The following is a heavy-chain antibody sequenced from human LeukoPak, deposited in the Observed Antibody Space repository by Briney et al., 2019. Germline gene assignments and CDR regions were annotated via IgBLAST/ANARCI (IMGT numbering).Heavy chain of an antibody. Sequence: GRSLRLSCAASGFTFSSYGMHWVRQAPGKGLEWVAVIWYDGSNKYYADSVKGRFTISRDNSKNTLYLQMNSLRAEDTAVYYCAGDSSYDFWSGYPDYWGQGTLVTVSS. CDR2: IWYDGSNK. CDR1: GFTFSSYG. J-gene: IGHJ4*02. V-gene: IGHV3-33*01. CDR3: AGDSSYDFWSGYPDY. D-gene: IGHD3-3*01.